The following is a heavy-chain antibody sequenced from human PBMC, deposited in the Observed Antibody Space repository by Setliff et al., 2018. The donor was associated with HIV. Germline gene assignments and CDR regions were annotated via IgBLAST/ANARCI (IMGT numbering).Heavy chain of an antibody. V-gene: IGHV4-31*03. D-gene: IGHD6-6*01. J-gene: IGHJ4*02. CDR3: ATRPRIAARPFDY. CDR2: IFHSGDT. CDR1: GVSVGSGDYY. Sequence: PSETLSLTCSVSGVSVGSGDYYWHWIRQHPEKALEWIGYIFHSGDTYYNPSLKSRISMSVDTSKNQFSLELISLTAADTAVYYCATRPRIAARPFDYWGQGMLVTVSS.